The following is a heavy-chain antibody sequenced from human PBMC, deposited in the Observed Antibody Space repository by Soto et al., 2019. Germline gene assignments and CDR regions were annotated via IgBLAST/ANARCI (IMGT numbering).Heavy chain of an antibody. J-gene: IGHJ6*02. CDR3: ARDRKGGFVMDV. D-gene: IGHD3-16*01. CDR1: GDSVSSNSAA. CDR2: TYYRSKWYN. V-gene: IGHV6-1*01. Sequence: SQTLSLTCAISGDSVSSNSAAWNWIRQSPSRVLEWLGRTYYRSKWYNDYAVSVKGRISINPDTSKNLFSLQLNSVTPEDTAVYYCARDRKGGFVMDVWGQGTTVTVYS.